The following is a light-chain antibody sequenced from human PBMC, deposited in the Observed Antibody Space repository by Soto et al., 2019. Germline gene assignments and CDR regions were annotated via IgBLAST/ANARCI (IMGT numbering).Light chain of an antibody. V-gene: IGLV2-8*01. CDR2: GVN. CDR3: SSYAGNTDVV. Sequence: QSALTQPPSASGSPGQSVTISCTGTSSDVGAYNHVSWYQQHPGKAPKLMIYGVNKRPSGVPDRFSGSKSGNTASLTVSGLQAEDEADYYCSSYAGNTDVVFCGGTKLTVL. J-gene: IGLJ2*01. CDR1: SSDVGAYNH.